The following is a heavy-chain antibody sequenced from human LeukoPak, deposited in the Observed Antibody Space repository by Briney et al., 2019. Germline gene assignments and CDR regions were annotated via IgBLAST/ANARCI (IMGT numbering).Heavy chain of an antibody. D-gene: IGHD3-22*01. CDR3: TTELTLAYDSSGYYFSY. CDR1: GFTFSNAW. CDR2: IKSKTDGGTT. J-gene: IGHJ4*02. Sequence: PGGSLRLSCAASGFTFSNAWMSWVRQAPEKGLEWVGRIKSKTDGGTTDYAAPVKGRFTISRDDSKTTLYLQMNSLKTEDTAVYYCTTELTLAYDSSGYYFSYWGQGTLVTVSS. V-gene: IGHV3-15*01.